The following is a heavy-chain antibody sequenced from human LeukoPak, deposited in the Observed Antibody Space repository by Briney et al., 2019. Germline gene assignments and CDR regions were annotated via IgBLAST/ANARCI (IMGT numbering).Heavy chain of an antibody. D-gene: IGHD4-17*01. Sequence: SVKVSCKASGGTFSSYAISWVRQAPGQGLEWMGGIIPIFGTANYAQKFQGRVTITADESTSTAYMELSSLRSEDTAVYYCAGISSATSTVTSPDFDYWGQGTLVTVSS. CDR1: GGTFSSYA. V-gene: IGHV1-69*13. CDR2: IIPIFGTA. CDR3: AGISSATSTVTSPDFDY. J-gene: IGHJ4*02.